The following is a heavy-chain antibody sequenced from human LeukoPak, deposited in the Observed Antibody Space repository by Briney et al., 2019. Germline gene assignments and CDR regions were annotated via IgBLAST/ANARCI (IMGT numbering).Heavy chain of an antibody. J-gene: IGHJ6*02. CDR1: GYTFTGYY. D-gene: IGHD2-2*01. V-gene: IGHV1-2*02. CDR3: AREHCSSTSCYYYYYGMDV. CDR2: INPNSGGT. Sequence: ASVKVSCKASGYTFTGYYMHWVRQTPGLGLEWMGWINPNSGGTNYAQKFQGRVTMTRDTSISTAYMELSRLRSDDTAVYYCAREHCSSTSCYYYYYGMDVWGQGTTVTVSS.